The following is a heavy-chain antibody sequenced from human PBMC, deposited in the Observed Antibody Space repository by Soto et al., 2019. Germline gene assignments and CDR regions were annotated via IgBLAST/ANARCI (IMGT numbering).Heavy chain of an antibody. V-gene: IGHV3-53*05. J-gene: IGHJ4*02. CDR3: VGAAPGD. Sequence: EVQLVETGGGLIQPGGSLRLSCAASGFIVSNKHMGWVRQAPGKGLESVSILYTDDRTYYADSVKGRFTISRDNSKNTVSLQMNGLRDEDTAMYYCVGAAPGDWGQGTPVTVSS. D-gene: IGHD3-16*01. CDR2: LYTDDRT. CDR1: GFIVSNKH.